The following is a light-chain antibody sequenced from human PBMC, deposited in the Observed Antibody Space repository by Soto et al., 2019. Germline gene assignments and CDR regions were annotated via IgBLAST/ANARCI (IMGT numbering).Light chain of an antibody. CDR2: ITS. Sequence: DIQMTQSPSSLSASVGDRVTITCRASQIIGSYLNWYQQKPGKAPELLIYITSSLKSGVPSRFSGSGSGTDFTLTISSLQPEDFATYYCQQGSTVPFTFGPGTKVDIK. CDR1: QIIGSY. CDR3: QQGSTVPFT. V-gene: IGKV1-39*01. J-gene: IGKJ3*01.